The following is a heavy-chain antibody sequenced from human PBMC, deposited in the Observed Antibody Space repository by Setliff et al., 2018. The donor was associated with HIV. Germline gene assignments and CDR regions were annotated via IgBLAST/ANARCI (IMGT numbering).Heavy chain of an antibody. D-gene: IGHD1-26*01. V-gene: IGHV3-48*03. CDR1: GFIFSSYE. Sequence: GSLRLSCAASGFIFSSYEMNGVRQAPGKGLEWVSYISSSGSPIHYADSVRGRFTISRDNAKKSLYLQMKSLRAEDTAVYYCARDRYSGRATDYWGQGTLVTVSS. CDR2: ISSSGSPI. J-gene: IGHJ4*02. CDR3: ARDRYSGRATDY.